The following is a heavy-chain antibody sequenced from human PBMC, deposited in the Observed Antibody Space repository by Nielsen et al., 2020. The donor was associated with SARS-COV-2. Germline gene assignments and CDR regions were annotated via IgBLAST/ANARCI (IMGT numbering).Heavy chain of an antibody. V-gene: IGHV1-58*02. CDR1: GFTFTSSA. CDR2: IVVGSGNT. D-gene: IGHD6-13*01. CDR3: AIQYSSSWYRGVGY. J-gene: IGHJ4*02. Sequence: SVKVSCKASGFTFTSSAMQWVRQARGQRLEWIGWIVVGSGNTNYAQKFQGRVTMTEDTSTDTAYMELSSLRSEDTAVYYCAIQYSSSWYRGVGYWGQGTLVTVSS.